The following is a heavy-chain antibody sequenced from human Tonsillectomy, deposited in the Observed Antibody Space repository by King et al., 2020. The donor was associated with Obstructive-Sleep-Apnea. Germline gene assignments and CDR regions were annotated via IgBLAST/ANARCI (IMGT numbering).Heavy chain of an antibody. CDR2: ISGSGDST. J-gene: IGHJ4*02. CDR3: AKEGSYYGSGSYYTDY. D-gene: IGHD3-10*01. Sequence: QLVQSGGGLVEPGGSLRLSCAASGFTFRSFAMSWVRQAPGKGLEWVSVISGSGDSTYYADSVRGRFTISRDNSKNTLFLQMNTLRAEDTAVYYCAKEGSYYGSGSYYTDYWSQGTLVTVSS. V-gene: IGHV3-23*04. CDR1: GFTFRSFA.